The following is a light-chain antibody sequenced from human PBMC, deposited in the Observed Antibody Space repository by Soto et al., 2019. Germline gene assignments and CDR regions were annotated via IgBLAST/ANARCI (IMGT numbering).Light chain of an antibody. CDR1: SSDVGGYNY. V-gene: IGLV2-8*01. Sequence: QSVLTQPPSASGSPGQLVTVSCTGTSSDVGGYNYVSWYQQHPGKAPKLMIYEVSKRPAGVPDRFSGSKSGNTASLTVSGLQADDEADYYCSSYAGSNNSYVFGTGTKVTVL. CDR3: SSYAGSNNSYV. CDR2: EVS. J-gene: IGLJ1*01.